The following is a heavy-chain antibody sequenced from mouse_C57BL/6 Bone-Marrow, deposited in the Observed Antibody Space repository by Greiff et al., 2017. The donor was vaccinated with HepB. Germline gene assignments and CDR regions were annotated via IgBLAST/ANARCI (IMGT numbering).Heavy chain of an antibody. Sequence: QVHVKQSGPELVKPGASVKISCKASGYAFSSSWMNWVKQRPGKGLEWIGRIYPGDGDTNYNGKFKGKATLTADKSSSTAYMQLSSLTSEDSAVYFCARGDYYGSSPYWGQGTLVTVSA. CDR3: ARGDYYGSSPY. D-gene: IGHD1-1*01. J-gene: IGHJ3*01. CDR1: GYAFSSSW. V-gene: IGHV1-82*01. CDR2: IYPGDGDT.